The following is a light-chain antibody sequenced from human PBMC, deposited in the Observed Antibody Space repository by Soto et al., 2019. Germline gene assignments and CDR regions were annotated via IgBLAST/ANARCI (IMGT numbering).Light chain of an antibody. V-gene: IGLV1-44*01. CDR2: NND. CDR1: SSNIGSNT. Sequence: QSVLTQPPSASETPGQRVTISCSGSSSNIGSNTVSWYQQLPGTAPKLLIYNNDQRPSGVPDRFSGSKSGASASLAISGLHSEDEGDYYCAAWDDSLNGVGFGGGTKVTVL. J-gene: IGLJ2*01. CDR3: AAWDDSLNGVG.